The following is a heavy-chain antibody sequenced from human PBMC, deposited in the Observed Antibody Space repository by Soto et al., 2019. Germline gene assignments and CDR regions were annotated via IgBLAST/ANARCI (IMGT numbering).Heavy chain of an antibody. CDR2: IKQDGSET. D-gene: IGHD6-13*01. J-gene: IGHJ3*02. CDR1: GFTFSSYW. Sequence: EVQLVESGGGLVQPGGSLRLSCAASGFTFSSYWMSWVRQAPVKGLEWVANIKQDGSETYYVDSVKGRFTISRDNAKNSLYLQMNSLRAEDTAVYYCARDPAAVPPYYAFDIWGQGKMVTVSS. CDR3: ARDPAAVPPYYAFDI. V-gene: IGHV3-7*01.